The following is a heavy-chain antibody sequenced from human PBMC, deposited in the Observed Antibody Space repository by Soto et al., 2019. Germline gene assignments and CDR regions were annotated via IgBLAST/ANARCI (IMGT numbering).Heavy chain of an antibody. CDR1: GYTFTSYY. CDR3: AREGSTDKAKYYFDY. V-gene: IGHV1-46*01. Sequence: ASVKVSCKASGYTFTSYYMHRVRQAPGQGLEWMGIINPSGGSTSYAQKFQGRVTMTRDTSTSTVYMELSSLRSEDTAVYYCAREGSTDKAKYYFDYWGKGTLVTVSS. J-gene: IGHJ4*02. CDR2: INPSGGST. D-gene: IGHD2-2*01.